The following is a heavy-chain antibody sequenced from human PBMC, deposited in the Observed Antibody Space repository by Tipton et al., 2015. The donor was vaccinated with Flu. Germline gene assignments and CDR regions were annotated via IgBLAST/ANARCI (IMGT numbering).Heavy chain of an antibody. CDR2: INPNSGGT. J-gene: IGHJ5*02. CDR3: AGDWMWVELLPGLCNWFDP. V-gene: IGHV1-2*02. Sequence: QVQLVQSGAEVKKPGASVKVSCKASGYTFTGYYMHWERQAPGQGLEWMGWINPNSGGTNYAQKVQGRVPMTRDTSISTAYMELSRLRSDDTAVYYCAGDWMWVELLPGLCNWFDPWGQGTLVTVSS. CDR1: GYTFTGYY. D-gene: IGHD2-15*01.